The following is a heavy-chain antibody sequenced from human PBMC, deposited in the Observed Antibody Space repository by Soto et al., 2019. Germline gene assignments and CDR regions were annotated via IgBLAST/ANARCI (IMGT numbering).Heavy chain of an antibody. D-gene: IGHD6-13*01. CDR2: INPSSGGT. J-gene: IGHJ4*02. CDR1: GYTFTGYY. CDR3: ARSFSRSWYFFDY. Sequence: QVQLVQSGAEVKKPGASVKVSCKASGYTFTGYYMHWVRQAPGQGLERMGWINPSSGGTNDAQKFQVWVTVTRDTSIITAYMELSRLRYDATAVYSCARSFSRSWYFFDYWGQGTLVTVSS. V-gene: IGHV1-2*04.